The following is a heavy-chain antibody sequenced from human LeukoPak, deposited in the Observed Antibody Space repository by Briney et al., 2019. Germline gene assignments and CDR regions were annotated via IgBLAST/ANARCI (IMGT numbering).Heavy chain of an antibody. Sequence: GGSLRLSCVASGFTFSSYAMSWVRQAPGKGLEWVSAIGGSGGSTYYADSVKGRFTISRDNSKNTLFLQMNSLRAEDTAVYYCSNYPWDYSIAYWGQGTLVTVSS. CDR3: SNYPWDYSIAY. V-gene: IGHV3-23*01. J-gene: IGHJ4*02. CDR2: IGGSGGST. D-gene: IGHD4-11*01. CDR1: GFTFSSYA.